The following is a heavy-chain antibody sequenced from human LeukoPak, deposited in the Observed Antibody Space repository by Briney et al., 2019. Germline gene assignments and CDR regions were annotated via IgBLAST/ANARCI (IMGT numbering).Heavy chain of an antibody. V-gene: IGHV4-59*08. J-gene: IGHJ4*02. CDR3: ARMYDSGGYYYSRRGSFDY. Sequence: PSETLSLTCTVSGGSISSYYWRWIRQPPGKGLEWIGYIYYSGSTNYNPSLKSRVTISVDTSKNQFSLKLSSVTAADTAVYYCARMYDSGGYYYSRRGSFDYWGQGTLVTVSS. CDR2: IYYSGST. CDR1: GGSISSYY. D-gene: IGHD3-22*01.